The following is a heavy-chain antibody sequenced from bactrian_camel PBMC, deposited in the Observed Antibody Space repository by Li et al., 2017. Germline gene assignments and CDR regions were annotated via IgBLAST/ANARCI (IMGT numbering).Heavy chain of an antibody. CDR1: GGTYSHYR. CDR2: VYTSDGHT. D-gene: IGHD3*01. CDR3: AGRLGYGSSLAAGDFGG. V-gene: IGHV3S1*01. Sequence: HVQLVESGGGSVRARGSLRLSCVASGGTYSHYRAYCMAWFRQAPGKEREGVAAVYTSDGHTYYADSVTGRFTISQDFAKNTLYLQMNTLKPEDTGMYYCAGRLGYGSSLAAGDFGGWGQGTQVTVS. J-gene: IGHJ6*01.